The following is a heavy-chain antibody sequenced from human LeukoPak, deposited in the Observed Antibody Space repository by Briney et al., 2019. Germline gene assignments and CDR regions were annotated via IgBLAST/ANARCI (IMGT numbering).Heavy chain of an antibody. V-gene: IGHV1-69*04. D-gene: IGHD3-16*01. CDR3: ARDWGFDY. CDR2: IIPILGIA. CDR1: GFTFSSYA. Sequence: GGSLRLSCAASGFTFSSYAISWVRQAPGQGLEWMGRIIPILGIANYAQKFQGRVTITADKSTSTAYMELSSLRSEDTAVYYCARDWGFDYWGQGTLVTVSS. J-gene: IGHJ4*02.